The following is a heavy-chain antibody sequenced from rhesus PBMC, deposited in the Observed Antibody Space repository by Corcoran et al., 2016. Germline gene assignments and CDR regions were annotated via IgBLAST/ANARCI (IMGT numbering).Heavy chain of an antibody. CDR2: IYCGSGST. CDR3: ARARSGSYYSFDY. D-gene: IGHD3-16*01. CDR1: GGSISGYYL. J-gene: IGHJ4*01. V-gene: IGHV4S7*01. Sequence: QVQLQESGPGVVQPSEPLSLPCAVSGGSISGYYLWSWIRQPPGKGLGGIGYIYCGSGSTSYNPSLKNRVTISKDTSKNQFSLKLSSVTAADTAVYYCARARSGSYYSFDYWGQGVLVTVSS.